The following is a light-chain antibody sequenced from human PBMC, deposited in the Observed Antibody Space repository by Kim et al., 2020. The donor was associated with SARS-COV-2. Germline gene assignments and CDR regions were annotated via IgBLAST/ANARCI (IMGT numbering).Light chain of an antibody. CDR1: QNINIW. V-gene: IGKV1-5*03. CDR2: RAS. CDR3: QQYNLDAS. J-gene: IGKJ2*01. Sequence: LSASVGDRVTITCRASQNINIWLAWYQQKPGKVPKLLIARASTLENGVPSRFSGSGSVTEFTLTINSLQPDDFATYYCQQYNLDASFGQGTKLEI.